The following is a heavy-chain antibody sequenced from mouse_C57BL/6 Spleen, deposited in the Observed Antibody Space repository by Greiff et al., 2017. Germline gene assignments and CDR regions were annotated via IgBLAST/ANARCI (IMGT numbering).Heavy chain of an antibody. Sequence: VKPGASVKMSCKASGYTFTSYWITWVKQWPGQGLEWIGGIYPGSGSTNYHEKFKSKATLNVDTSSTTAHRRLSSLASEDSAGYGGASIDGYSFAYWGQGTLVTVSA. V-gene: IGHV1-55*01. CDR2: IYPGSGST. D-gene: IGHD2-3*01. CDR1: GYTFTSYW. CDR3: ASIDGYSFAY. J-gene: IGHJ3*01.